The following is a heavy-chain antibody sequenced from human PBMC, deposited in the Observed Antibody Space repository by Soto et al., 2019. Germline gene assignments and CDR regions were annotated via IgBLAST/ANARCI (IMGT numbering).Heavy chain of an antibody. CDR1: GFIVSGIF. D-gene: IGHD3-3*01. CDR2: LSSDDKT. J-gene: IGHJ4*02. V-gene: IGHV3-66*01. CDR3: ARYIFGSSYEFWH. Sequence: EVRLVESGGGLVQPGGSLRLSCAASGFIVSGIFMTCVRQVTGKGPEWVSTLSSDDKTYYADPVRGRSTISTDSSKNQLFPQLNSLGAEDAAVYHCARYIFGSSYEFWHGGQGALVTVPA.